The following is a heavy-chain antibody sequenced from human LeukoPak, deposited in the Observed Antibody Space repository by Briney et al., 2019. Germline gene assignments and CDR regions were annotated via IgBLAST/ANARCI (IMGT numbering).Heavy chain of an antibody. V-gene: IGHV1-2*02. CDR1: GYTFTGYY. CDR2: INPNSGGT. D-gene: IGHD3-3*01. CDR3: ARDWVDFWSGHDY. Sequence: ASVKVSCKASGYTFTGYYMHWVRQAPGQGLEWMGWINPNSGGTNYAQKFQGRVTMTRDTSISTAYMELSRLRSDDTAVYYCARDWVDFWSGHDYWGQGTLVTVSS. J-gene: IGHJ4*02.